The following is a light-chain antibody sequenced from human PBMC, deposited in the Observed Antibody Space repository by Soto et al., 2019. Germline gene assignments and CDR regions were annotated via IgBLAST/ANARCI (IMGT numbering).Light chain of an antibody. CDR1: TSNIAGNT. J-gene: IGLJ7*01. Sequence: QSALTQPPSLSGTPGQRVTISCSGSTSNIAGNTVHWYQHLPETAPKLLIYIDDQRPSGVPDRCSGSKSGTSASLAISGLQSEDEADYYCATWDDSLNAAVFGGGTQLTVL. CDR2: IDD. V-gene: IGLV1-44*01. CDR3: ATWDDSLNAAV.